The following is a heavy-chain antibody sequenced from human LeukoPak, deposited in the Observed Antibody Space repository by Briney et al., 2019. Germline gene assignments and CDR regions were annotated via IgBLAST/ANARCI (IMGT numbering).Heavy chain of an antibody. CDR2: IIPIFGTA. J-gene: IGHJ3*02. CDR3: ARDSGSFGAEAFDI. D-gene: IGHD1-26*01. CDR1: GGTFSSYA. Sequence: ASVKVSCKASGGTFSSYAISWVRQAPGQGLEWMGGIIPIFGTANYVQKFQGRVTITADESTSTAYMELSSLRSEDTAVYYCARDSGSFGAEAFDIWGQGTMVTVSS. V-gene: IGHV1-69*13.